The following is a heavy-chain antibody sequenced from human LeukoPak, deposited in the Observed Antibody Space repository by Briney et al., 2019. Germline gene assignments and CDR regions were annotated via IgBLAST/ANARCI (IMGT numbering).Heavy chain of an antibody. J-gene: IGHJ4*02. D-gene: IGHD6-13*01. CDR3: ARGPPVGQQLLFRRPYYFDY. CDR1: GYTFTSYG. Sequence: ASVKVSCKASGYTFTSYGISWVRQAPGQGLEWMGWISAYNGNTNYAQKLQGRVTMTTDTSTSTAYMELRSLRSDDTAVYYCARGPPVGQQLLFRRPYYFDYWGQGTLVTVSS. CDR2: ISAYNGNT. V-gene: IGHV1-18*01.